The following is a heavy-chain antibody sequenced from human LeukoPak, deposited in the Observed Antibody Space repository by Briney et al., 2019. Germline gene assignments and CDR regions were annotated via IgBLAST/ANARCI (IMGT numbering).Heavy chain of an antibody. Sequence: SETLSLTCAVYGGSFSGYSWSWIRQPPGKGLEWIGEISHSGSTNYNPSLKSRVTISVDTSKNQFSLKLSSVTAADTAVYYCARIDYYGSETYRQRYYYYYMDVWGKGTTVTISS. J-gene: IGHJ6*03. CDR3: ARIDYYGSETYRQRYYYYYMDV. D-gene: IGHD3-10*01. CDR2: ISHSGST. V-gene: IGHV4-34*01. CDR1: GGSFSGYS.